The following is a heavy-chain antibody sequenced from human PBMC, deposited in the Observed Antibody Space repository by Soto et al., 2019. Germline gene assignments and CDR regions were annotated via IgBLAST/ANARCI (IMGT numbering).Heavy chain of an antibody. V-gene: IGHV1-69*13. CDR2: IIPIFGTA. D-gene: IGHD2-2*02. J-gene: IGHJ6*02. CDR3: ARVYCSSTSCYSYYYYGMDV. Sequence: SVKVSCKSSGGTFSSYAISWVRQAPGQGLEWMGGIIPIFGTANYAQKFQGRVTITADESTSTAYMELSSLRSEDTAVYYCARVYCSSTSCYSYYYYGMDVWGQGTTVTVSS. CDR1: GGTFSSYA.